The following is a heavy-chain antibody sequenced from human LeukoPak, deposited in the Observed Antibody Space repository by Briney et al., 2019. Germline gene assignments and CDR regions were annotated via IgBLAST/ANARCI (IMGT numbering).Heavy chain of an antibody. V-gene: IGHV4-31*03. D-gene: IGHD1-1*01. Sequence: SETLSLTCTVSGGSISSGGYYWSWIRQHPGKGLEWIGYIYYSGSTYYNPSLKSRVTISVDTSKNQFSLKLSSVTAADTAVYYCARVHSNDVSIDYWGQGTLVTVSS. CDR2: IYYSGST. CDR3: ARVHSNDVSIDY. CDR1: GGSISSGGYY. J-gene: IGHJ4*02.